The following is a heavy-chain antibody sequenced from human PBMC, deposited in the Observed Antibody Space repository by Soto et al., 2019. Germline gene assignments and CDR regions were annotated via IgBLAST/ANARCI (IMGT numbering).Heavy chain of an antibody. CDR2: IWYDGSNK. D-gene: IGHD2-21*02. CDR3: ARGAAYCGGDCYSVDDAFDI. Sequence: GGSLRLSCAASGFTFSSYGMHWVRQAPGKGLEWVAVIWYDGSNKYYADSVKGRFTISRDNSKNTLYLQMNSLRAEDTAVYYCARGAAYCGGDCYSVDDAFDIWGQGTMVTVSS. CDR1: GFTFSSYG. J-gene: IGHJ3*02. V-gene: IGHV3-33*01.